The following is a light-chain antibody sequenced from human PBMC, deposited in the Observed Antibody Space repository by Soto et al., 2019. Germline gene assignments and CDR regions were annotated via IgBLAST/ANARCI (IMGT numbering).Light chain of an antibody. J-gene: IGLJ2*01. CDR3: QSADSSGTYVV. CDR2: KDS. V-gene: IGLV3-25*03. Sequence: SYELTQPPSVSVSPGQTARITCSGDALPKQYAYWYQQKPGQAPVLVIYKDSERPSGIPERFSGSSSGTTVTLTISGVQAEDEADYYCQSADSSGTYVVFGGGTKVTAL. CDR1: ALPKQY.